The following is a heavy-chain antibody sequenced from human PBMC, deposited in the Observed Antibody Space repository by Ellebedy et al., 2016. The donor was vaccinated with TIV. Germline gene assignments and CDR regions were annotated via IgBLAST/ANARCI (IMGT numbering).Heavy chain of an antibody. CDR3: ARTNWNDVPLFDY. V-gene: IGHV1-46*01. J-gene: IGHJ4*02. D-gene: IGHD1-1*01. CDR2: INSGGGST. Sequence: ASVKVSCKASGYTFTSYYMYWVRQAPGQGLEWMGIINSGGGSTTYAQKFQGRVTVTWDTSTSTVYMELSSLRSEDTAVYYCARTNWNDVPLFDYWGQGILVIVSS. CDR1: GYTFTSYY.